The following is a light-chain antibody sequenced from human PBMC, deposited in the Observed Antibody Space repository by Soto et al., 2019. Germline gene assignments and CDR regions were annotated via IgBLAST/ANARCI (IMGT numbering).Light chain of an antibody. CDR3: QQYNSYLYT. CDR2: KAS. CDR1: QSISSW. Sequence: DIQMTQSPSTLSASVGDRVTITCRASQSISSWLAWYQQKPGKAPKLLIYKASSFESGVPSRFSGSGSETEFTLTISSLQPDDFATYYCQQYNSYLYTFGQGTKLEIK. V-gene: IGKV1-5*03. J-gene: IGKJ2*01.